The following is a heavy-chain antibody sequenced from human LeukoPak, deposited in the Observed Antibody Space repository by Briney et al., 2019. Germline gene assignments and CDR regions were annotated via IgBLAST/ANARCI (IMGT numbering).Heavy chain of an antibody. CDR1: GFTFSSYR. V-gene: IGHV3-74*01. Sequence: PGGSLRLSCAASGFTFSSYRMYWVRQAPGKGLVWVSRINSDGSSTTCADSVKGRFTISRDNAKNSLYLQMNSLRAEDTAVYYCARGPDGYSSGWNGFDYWGQGTLVTVSS. D-gene: IGHD6-19*01. CDR3: ARGPDGYSSGWNGFDY. CDR2: INSDGSST. J-gene: IGHJ4*02.